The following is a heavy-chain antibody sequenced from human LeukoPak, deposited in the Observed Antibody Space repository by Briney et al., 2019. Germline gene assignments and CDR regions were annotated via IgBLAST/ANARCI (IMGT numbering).Heavy chain of an antibody. J-gene: IGHJ4*02. V-gene: IGHV1-2*02. CDR2: INPDSGGT. CDR3: ASVYSSGWYFDY. D-gene: IGHD6-19*01. Sequence: GASVKVSCKASGYTFSGYYIHWVRQAPGQGLEWMGWINPDSGGTNYAQKFQGRVTMTRDTSISTAYMELSRLKSDDAAMYYCASVYSSGWYFDYWGQGTLVTVSS. CDR1: GYTFSGYY.